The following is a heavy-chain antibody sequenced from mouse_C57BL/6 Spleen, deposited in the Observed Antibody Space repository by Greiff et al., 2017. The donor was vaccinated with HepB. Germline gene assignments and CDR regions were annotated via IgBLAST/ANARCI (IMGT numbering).Heavy chain of an antibody. D-gene: IGHD2-2*01. J-gene: IGHJ2*01. CDR1: GYTFTDYY. V-gene: IGHV1-26*01. CDR3: ANGYDPGGFEY. CDR2: INPNNGGT. Sequence: EVQLQQSGPELVKPGASVKISCKASGYTFTDYYMNWVKQSHGKSLEWIGDINPNNGGTSYNQKFKGKATLTVDKSSSTAYMELRSLTSEDSAVYYCANGYDPGGFEYWGQGTTLTVSS.